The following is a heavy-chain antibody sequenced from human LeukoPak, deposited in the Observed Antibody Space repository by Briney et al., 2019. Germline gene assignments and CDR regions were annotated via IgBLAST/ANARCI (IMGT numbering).Heavy chain of an antibody. J-gene: IGHJ4*02. V-gene: IGHV1-2*02. CDR3: ARQTVWNLPYFDH. CDR1: GYTFTGYY. D-gene: IGHD1-1*01. CDR2: INPNSGGT. Sequence: ASVRVSCKASGYTFTGYYMHWVRQAPGQGLEWMGWINPNSGGTNYAQKFQGRVTMTRDTSISTAYMELRSLRSDDTAVYYCARQTVWNLPYFDHWGQGTLVTVSS.